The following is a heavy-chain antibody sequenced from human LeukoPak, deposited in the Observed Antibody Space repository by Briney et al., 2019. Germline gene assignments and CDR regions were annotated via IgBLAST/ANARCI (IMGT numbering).Heavy chain of an antibody. D-gene: IGHD5-12*01. V-gene: IGHV4-31*03. J-gene: IGHJ6*02. CDR1: GGSISSGGYY. Sequence: SETLSLTCTVSGGSISSGGYYWSWIRQHPRKGLEWIGYIYYSGNTFYNPSLKSRVTISIGMSKNQFSLKLNSVTAADTAVYYCASSEATTTPPPYGMDVWGQGTTVTVSS. CDR2: IYYSGNT. CDR3: ASSEATTTPPPYGMDV.